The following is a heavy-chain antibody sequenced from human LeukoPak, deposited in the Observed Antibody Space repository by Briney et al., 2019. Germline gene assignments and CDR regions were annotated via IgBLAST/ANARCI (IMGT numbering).Heavy chain of an antibody. V-gene: IGHV4-34*01. CDR3: ARGLRSLTYWGSYPNNWFDP. CDR1: GGPFSGYY. J-gene: IGHJ5*02. D-gene: IGHD3-16*02. Sequence: PSETLSLTCAVYGGPFSGYYWSWIRQPPGKGLEWIGEINHSGSTNYNPSLKSRVTISVDTSKNQFSLKLSSVTAADTAVYYCARGLRSLTYWGSYPNNWFDPWGQGTLVTVSS. CDR2: INHSGST.